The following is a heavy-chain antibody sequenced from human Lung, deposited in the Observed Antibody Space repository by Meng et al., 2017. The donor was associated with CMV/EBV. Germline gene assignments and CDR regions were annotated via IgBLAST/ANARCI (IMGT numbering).Heavy chain of an antibody. CDR3: AREAAGDYDSSGPVDY. Sequence: SETLSLXCAVSGGSFSHNYWSWIRQPPGKGLEWIGEVNHRGSSNYNPSLMSRVTISVDTSKKQCSLKMSSVTAADTAVYYCAREAAGDYDSSGPVDYWGQGTLVT. CDR1: GGSFSHNY. J-gene: IGHJ4*02. V-gene: IGHV4-34*01. D-gene: IGHD3-22*01. CDR2: VNHRGSS.